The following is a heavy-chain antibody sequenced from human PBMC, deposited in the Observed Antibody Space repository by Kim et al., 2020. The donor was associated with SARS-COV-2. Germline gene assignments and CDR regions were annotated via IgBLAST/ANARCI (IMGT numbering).Heavy chain of an antibody. CDR2: IWYDGSNK. CDR3: AKDGHLLWFGGGGMDV. CDR1: GFTFSSYG. Sequence: GGSLRLSCAASGFTFSSYGMHWVRQAPGKGLEWVAVIWYDGSNKYYADSVKGRFTISRDNSKNTLYLQMNSLRAEDTAVYYCAKDGHLLWFGGGGMDVWGQGTTVTVSS. J-gene: IGHJ6*02. D-gene: IGHD3-10*01. V-gene: IGHV3-33*06.